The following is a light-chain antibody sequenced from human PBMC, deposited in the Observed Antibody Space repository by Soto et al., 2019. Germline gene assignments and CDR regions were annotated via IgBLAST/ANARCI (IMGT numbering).Light chain of an antibody. CDR2: EVT. CDR1: SSDVGGYNY. J-gene: IGLJ1*01. V-gene: IGLV2-14*01. Sequence: QSALTQPASVSGSPGQSITISCTGTSSDVGGYNYVSWYQQHPGKAPKLMIYEVTNRPSGVSDRFSGSKSGNTASLTSSGLQAEDEADYYCSSYTGSSTLYVFGTGTKLTVL. CDR3: SSYTGSSTLYV.